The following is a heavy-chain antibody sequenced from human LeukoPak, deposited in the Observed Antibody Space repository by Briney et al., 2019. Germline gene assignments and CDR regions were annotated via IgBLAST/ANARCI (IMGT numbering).Heavy chain of an antibody. CDR3: AKYPNLVVPAAWFDY. V-gene: IGHV3-23*01. D-gene: IGHD2-2*01. CDR2: VSGSGDCT. J-gene: IGHJ4*02. CDR1: GFTFSTYA. Sequence: GGSLRLSCAASGFTFSTYAMSWVRQAPGKGLEWVSSVSGSGDCTYYADSVKGRFTISRDNSKNTLYLQMNSLRAEDTAVYYCAKYPNLVVPAAWFDYWGQGTLVTVSS.